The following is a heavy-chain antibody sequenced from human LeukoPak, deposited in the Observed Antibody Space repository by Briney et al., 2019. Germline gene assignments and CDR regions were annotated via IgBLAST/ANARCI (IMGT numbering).Heavy chain of an antibody. CDR3: ARVVGGSYFSGLGY. D-gene: IGHD1-26*01. Sequence: VASVKVSCMASGYTFTGYYMHWVRQAPGQGLEWMGWINPNSGGTNYAQKFQGRVTMTRDTSISTAYMELSRLRSDDTAVYYCARVVGGSYFSGLGYWGQGTLVTVSS. CDR2: INPNSGGT. CDR1: GYTFTGYY. J-gene: IGHJ4*02. V-gene: IGHV1-2*02.